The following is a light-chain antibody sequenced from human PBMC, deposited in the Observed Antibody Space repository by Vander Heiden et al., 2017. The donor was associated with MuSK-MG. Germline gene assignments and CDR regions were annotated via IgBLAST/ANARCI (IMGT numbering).Light chain of an antibody. CDR2: RAS. CDR3: QHSKKWPT. J-gene: IGKJ1*01. CDR1: QSIGRD. Sequence: EIMMTQSPATLSVSPGERATLSCRASQSIGRDLVWYQQISGQAPRLLIYRASARATNVPARFSGSGSGTEFTLTISSLQSEDFGVYFCQHSKKWPTFGQGTRVEIK. V-gene: IGKV3-15*01.